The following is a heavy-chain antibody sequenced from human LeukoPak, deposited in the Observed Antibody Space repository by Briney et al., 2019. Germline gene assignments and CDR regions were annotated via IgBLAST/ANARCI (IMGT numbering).Heavy chain of an antibody. Sequence: ASVKVSCKASGGTFSSYAISWVRQAPGQGLEWMGSIIPILGIANYAQKFQGRVTITADKSTSTAYMELSSLRSEDTAVYYCARGIGSGSWYYYYYGMDVWGQGTTVTVSS. CDR3: ARGIGSGSWYYYYYGMDV. CDR1: GGTFSSYA. V-gene: IGHV1-69*04. D-gene: IGHD3-10*01. J-gene: IGHJ6*02. CDR2: IIPILGIA.